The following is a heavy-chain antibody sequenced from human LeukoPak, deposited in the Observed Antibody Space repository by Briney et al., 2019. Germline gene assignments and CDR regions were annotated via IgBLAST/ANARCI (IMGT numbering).Heavy chain of an antibody. J-gene: IGHJ4*02. Sequence: ASVKVSCKASGNTFTGYYMHWVRQAPGQGLEWMGWINPNSGGTNYAQKFQGRITMTRDTSISTAYMELSRLRFDDTAVYYCARDPPIAVAGPPDWGQGTLVTVSS. CDR1: GNTFTGYY. D-gene: IGHD6-19*01. CDR2: INPNSGGT. CDR3: ARDPPIAVAGPPD. V-gene: IGHV1-2*02.